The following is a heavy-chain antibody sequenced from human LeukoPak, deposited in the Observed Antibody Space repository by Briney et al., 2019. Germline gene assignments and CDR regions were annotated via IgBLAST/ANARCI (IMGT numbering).Heavy chain of an antibody. D-gene: IGHD6-13*01. CDR2: IYHSGST. J-gene: IGHJ5*02. V-gene: IGHV4-4*02. Sequence: SETLSLTCAVSGGSISSSNWWSWVRPPPGKGLEWIGEIYHSGSTNYNPSLKRRVTISVDKSKNQFSLKLSSVTAADTAVYYCARASSWLNWFDPWGQGTLVTVSS. CDR3: ARASSWLNWFDP. CDR1: GGSISSSNW.